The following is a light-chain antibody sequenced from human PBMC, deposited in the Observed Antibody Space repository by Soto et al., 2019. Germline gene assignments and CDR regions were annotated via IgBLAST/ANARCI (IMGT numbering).Light chain of an antibody. CDR2: AAS. J-gene: IGKJ1*01. V-gene: IGKV1-39*01. CDR3: QQDYSTPRT. CDR1: QSISSY. Sequence: DIQMTQSPSSLSVSVGDRVTITCRASQSISSYLNWYQQKPGKAPKLLIYAASSLQSGVPSRFSGSGSGTDFTLTISSLQPEDFATYYCQQDYSTPRTFGQGTKVEIK.